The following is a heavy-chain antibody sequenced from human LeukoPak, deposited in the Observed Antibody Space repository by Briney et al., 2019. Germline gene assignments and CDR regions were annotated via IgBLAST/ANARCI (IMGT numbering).Heavy chain of an antibody. Sequence: GESXXISCKGAGYSFTSXWIGWVRQXPGKGLEWXGXIYPGDSDTRYSPSFQGQVTISADKSISTAYLQWSSLKASDTAMYYCARSPSGSYVYAFDIWGQGTMVTVSS. D-gene: IGHD1-26*01. CDR3: ARSPSGSYVYAFDI. CDR1: GYSFTSXW. CDR2: IYPGDSDT. V-gene: IGHV5-51*01. J-gene: IGHJ3*02.